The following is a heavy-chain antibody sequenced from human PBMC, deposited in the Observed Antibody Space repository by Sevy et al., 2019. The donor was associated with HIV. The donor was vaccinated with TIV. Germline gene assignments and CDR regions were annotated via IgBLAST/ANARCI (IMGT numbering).Heavy chain of an antibody. CDR2: ISAYNGNT. D-gene: IGHD6-13*01. J-gene: IGHJ6*02. CDR1: GYTFTSYG. Sequence: ASVKVSCKASGYTFTSYGISWVRQAPGQGLEWMGWISAYNGNTNYAQKLQGRVTMTTDTSTSTAYMELRSLRSDDTAVYYCALEIAAADPYYYYGMDVWGQETTVTVSS. CDR3: ALEIAAADPYYYYGMDV. V-gene: IGHV1-18*01.